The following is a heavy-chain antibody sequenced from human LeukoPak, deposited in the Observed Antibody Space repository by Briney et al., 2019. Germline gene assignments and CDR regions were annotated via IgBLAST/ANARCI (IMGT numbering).Heavy chain of an antibody. CDR2: IYYSGST. CDR3: ARDSYDSSGYSLRAFDI. CDR1: GGSISSYY. D-gene: IGHD3-22*01. J-gene: IGHJ3*02. V-gene: IGHV4-59*01. Sequence: PSETLSLTCAVSGGSISSYYWSWIRQPPGKGLEWIGYIYYSGSTNYNPSLKSRVTISVDTSKNQFSLKLSSVTAADTAVYYCARDSYDSSGYSLRAFDIWGQGTMVTVSS.